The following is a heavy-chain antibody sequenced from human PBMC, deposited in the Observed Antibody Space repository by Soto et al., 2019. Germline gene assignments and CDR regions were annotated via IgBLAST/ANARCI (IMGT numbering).Heavy chain of an antibody. CDR1: GFTFSSYA. Sequence: PGGSLRLSCAASGFTFSSYAMSWVRQAPGKGLEWVSAISGSGGSTYYADSVKGRFTISRDNSKNTLYLQMNSLRAEDTAVYYCAKCLAGVRVDYYYYYMDVWGKGTTVTVSS. D-gene: IGHD3-3*01. J-gene: IGHJ6*03. CDR3: AKCLAGVRVDYYYYYMDV. V-gene: IGHV3-23*01. CDR2: ISGSGGST.